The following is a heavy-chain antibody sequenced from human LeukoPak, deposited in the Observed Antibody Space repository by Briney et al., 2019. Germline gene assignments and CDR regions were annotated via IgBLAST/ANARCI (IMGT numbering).Heavy chain of an antibody. D-gene: IGHD2-2*01. CDR3: VREGEGPLTKDFDY. J-gene: IGHJ4*02. CDR1: GFTFTDHY. V-gene: IGHV1-2*02. CDR2: IGPHSTFT. Sequence: ASMKVSCKSSGFTFTDHYIHWVRQGPGQGLEWMGYIGPHSTFTSSPQEFQGRVTMTRDASMSTAYMELTRLTSDDTAVYYCVREGEGPLTKDFDYWGQGTLVTVSS.